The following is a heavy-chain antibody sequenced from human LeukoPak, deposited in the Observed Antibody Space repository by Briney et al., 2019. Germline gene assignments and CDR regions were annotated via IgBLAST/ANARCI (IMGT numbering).Heavy chain of an antibody. CDR2: ISSSGSTI. D-gene: IGHD1-26*01. CDR3: ASVGARTYDAFDI. V-gene: IGHV3-48*03. J-gene: IGHJ3*02. CDR1: GFTFSSYE. Sequence: GGSLRLSCAASGFTFSSYEMNWVRQAPGKGLEWVSYISSSGSTIYYADSVKGRFTISRDNAKNSLYLQMNSLRAEDTAVYYCASVGARTYDAFDIWGQGTLVTVSS.